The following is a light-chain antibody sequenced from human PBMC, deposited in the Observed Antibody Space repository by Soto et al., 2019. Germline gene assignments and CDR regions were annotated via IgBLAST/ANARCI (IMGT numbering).Light chain of an antibody. J-gene: IGLJ2*01. CDR3: AAWDDSLNVVI. CDR1: SSNIAGNT. Sequence: QSALTQPPSLSGTPGQRVTISCSGSSSNIAGNTVHWYQHLPGTAPKLLIYHDDLKPSGVSDRFSGSKSGTSASLAISGLQSEDEADYYCAAWDDSLNVVIFGGGTKLTVL. V-gene: IGLV1-44*01. CDR2: HDD.